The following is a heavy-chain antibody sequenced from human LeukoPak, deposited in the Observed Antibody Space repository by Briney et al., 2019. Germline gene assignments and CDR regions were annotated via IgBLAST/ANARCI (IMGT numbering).Heavy chain of an antibody. V-gene: IGHV4-38-2*02. Sequence: SETLSLTCTVSGYSISSGYYWGWIRQPPGKGLEWIGSIYYSGSTYYNPSLKSRVTISVDTSKNQFSLKLSSVTAADTAVYYCARVPLVTPRGDAFDIWGQGTMVTVSS. J-gene: IGHJ3*02. CDR3: ARVPLVTPRGDAFDI. D-gene: IGHD4-23*01. CDR2: IYYSGST. CDR1: GYSISSGYY.